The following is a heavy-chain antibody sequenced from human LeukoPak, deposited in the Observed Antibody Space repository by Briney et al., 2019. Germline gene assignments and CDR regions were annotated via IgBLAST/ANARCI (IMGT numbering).Heavy chain of an antibody. CDR2: IRSYGSYI. D-gene: IGHD2/OR15-2a*01. CDR1: GFTFDSYN. J-gene: IGHJ6*03. Sequence: PGGSLRLSCAASGFTFDSYNMNWVRQAPGKGLEWVASIRSYGSYIYYADSVKGRFTISRDDAKKSLYLQMNNLRAEDTAVYYCARFSEVYYYVDVWGTGTTVTVSS. CDR3: ARFSEVYYYVDV. V-gene: IGHV3-21*01.